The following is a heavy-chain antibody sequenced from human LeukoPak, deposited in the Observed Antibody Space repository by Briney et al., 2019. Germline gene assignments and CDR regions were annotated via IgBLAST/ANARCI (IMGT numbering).Heavy chain of an antibody. CDR2: ISWNSGNI. CDR3: AKVRGTYSSGFYFDS. J-gene: IGHJ4*02. CDR1: GFTFDDYA. Sequence: PGRSLRLSCAGSGFTFDDYAMHWVRQTPGKGLEWVSGISWNSGNIAYADFVGGRFTISRDNVKNSVYLQMNSLRPEDTAFYYCAKVRGTYSSGFYFDSWGQGTLVTVSS. D-gene: IGHD6-19*01. V-gene: IGHV3-9*01.